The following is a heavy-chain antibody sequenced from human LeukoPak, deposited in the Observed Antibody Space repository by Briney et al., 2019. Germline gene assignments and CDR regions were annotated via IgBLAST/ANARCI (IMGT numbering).Heavy chain of an antibody. V-gene: IGHV3-21*01. CDR2: ISSSSSYI. D-gene: IGHD4-11*01. J-gene: IGHJ2*01. CDR3: ASPTTTVNWYFDL. Sequence: GGSLRLSCAASGFTFSSYSMNWVRQAPGKGLEWASSISSSSSYIYYADSVKGRFTISRDNAKNSLYLQMNSLRAEDTAVYYCASPTTTVNWYFDLWGRGTLVTVSS. CDR1: GFTFSSYS.